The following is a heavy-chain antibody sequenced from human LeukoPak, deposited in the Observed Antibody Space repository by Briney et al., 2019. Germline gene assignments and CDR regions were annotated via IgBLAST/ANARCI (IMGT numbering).Heavy chain of an antibody. D-gene: IGHD3-3*01. CDR1: GFSFNTFA. CDR2: INNNGDDT. CDR3: AKALRTIFGVVTTNHYYYYGMDV. V-gene: IGHV3-23*01. J-gene: IGHJ6*02. Sequence: GGSLRLSCAASGFSFNTFAMSWVRQAPGKGLEWVSAINNNGDDTYSADSVRGRFTVSRDNSKNTLYLQMNSPRAEDTAVYYCAKALRTIFGVVTTNHYYYYGMDVWGQGTTVTVSS.